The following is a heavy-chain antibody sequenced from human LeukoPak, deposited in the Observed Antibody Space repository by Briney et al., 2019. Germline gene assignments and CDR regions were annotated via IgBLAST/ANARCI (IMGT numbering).Heavy chain of an antibody. D-gene: IGHD3-10*01. CDR3: ARGSGSYGSNMDV. J-gene: IGHJ6*03. CDR1: GGSFSGNY. Sequence: SETLSLTCAVYGGSFSGNYWSWIRQPPGKGLEWIGEINHSGSTNYNPSLKSRVTMSVDTSKNQFSLKLTSVTVADTAIYYCARGSGSYGSNMDVWGKGTTVTISS. CDR2: INHSGST. V-gene: IGHV4-34*01.